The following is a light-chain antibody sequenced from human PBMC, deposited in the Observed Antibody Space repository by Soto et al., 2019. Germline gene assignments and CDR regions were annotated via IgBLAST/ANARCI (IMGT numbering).Light chain of an antibody. Sequence: EIVLAQSPGTLSLSPGERATLSCRASQSVNSSYLAWYQQKPGQAPRLLIYGGSSRATGIPDRFSGSGSGTDFTITISRLEPEDFAVFYCQQYDTSPWTFGQGTKVEIK. CDR3: QQYDTSPWT. CDR2: GGS. V-gene: IGKV3-20*01. CDR1: QSVNSSY. J-gene: IGKJ1*01.